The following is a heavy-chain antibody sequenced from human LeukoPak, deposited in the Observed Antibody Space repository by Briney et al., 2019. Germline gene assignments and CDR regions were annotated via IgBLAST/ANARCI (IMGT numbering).Heavy chain of an antibody. V-gene: IGHV3-23*01. CDR3: AKDRNSWPTNFDS. CDR2: ISSSGGTT. J-gene: IGHJ4*02. D-gene: IGHD2/OR15-2a*01. CDR1: GFTFSTYA. Sequence: PGGSLRLSCAASGFTFSTYAVNWVRQAAGHWLESVSAISSSGGTTYYADSVKGRFSISRDNSKNMLYLQMNSLRPEDTAVYHCAKDRNSWPTNFDSWAREPWSPSPQ.